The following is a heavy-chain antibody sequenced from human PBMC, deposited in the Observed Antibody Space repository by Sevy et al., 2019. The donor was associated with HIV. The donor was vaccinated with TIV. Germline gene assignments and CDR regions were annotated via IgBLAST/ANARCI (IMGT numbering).Heavy chain of an antibody. D-gene: IGHD3-22*01. CDR3: ATTKAYYDSSGSPFDD. Sequence: ASVKVSCKVSGSTLTRLAIHWVRQAPGKGPEWMGSFDPEDGETIYSQKFQGRITMTEDTSTDTGYMELSSLRSENTAVYYCATTKAYYDSSGSPFDDWGQRTLVTVSS. V-gene: IGHV1-24*01. CDR1: GSTLTRLA. CDR2: FDPEDGET. J-gene: IGHJ4*02.